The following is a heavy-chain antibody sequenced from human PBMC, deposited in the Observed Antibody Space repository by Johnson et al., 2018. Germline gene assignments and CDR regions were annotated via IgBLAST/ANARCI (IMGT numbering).Heavy chain of an antibody. D-gene: IGHD1-26*01. CDR2: IYYSGST. CDR3: ARGGGADYYYGMDV. CDR1: GGSISSSSYY. J-gene: IGHJ6*02. Sequence: QVQLQESGPGLVKPSETLSLTCTVSGGSISSSSYYWGWIRQPPGKGLEWIGSIYYSGSTTYNPSLKSRVTISVDTSKNQFSLKLSSVTAADTAVYYGARGGGADYYYGMDVGGQGTTVTVSS. V-gene: IGHV4-39*07.